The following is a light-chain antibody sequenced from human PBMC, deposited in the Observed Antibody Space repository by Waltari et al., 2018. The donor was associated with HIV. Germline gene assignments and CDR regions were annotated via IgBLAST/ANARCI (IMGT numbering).Light chain of an antibody. Sequence: QSALTQPASVSGSPGQSITISCTGPNSDIGRYNFVPWYQQHPGKAPKLIIYEVSKRPSGVSNRFSASKSGNTASLTISGVQAEDEADYYCSSYTSTSPYVFGTGTKVTVL. V-gene: IGLV2-14*01. CDR2: EVS. CDR3: SSYTSTSPYV. J-gene: IGLJ1*01. CDR1: NSDIGRYNF.